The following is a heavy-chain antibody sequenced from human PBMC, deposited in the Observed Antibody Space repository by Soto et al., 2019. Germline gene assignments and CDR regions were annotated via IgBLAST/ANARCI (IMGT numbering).Heavy chain of an antibody. D-gene: IGHD3-10*01. Sequence: QVQLVQSGAEVKKPGSSVKVSCKASGGTFSSYAISWMRQAPGQGLEWMGGIIPIFGTANYAQKFQGRVTITADESTSTAYMELSSLRSEDTAVYYCARVVEAYYYGSGSYENWGQGTLVTVSS. J-gene: IGHJ4*02. CDR1: GGTFSSYA. CDR2: IIPIFGTA. V-gene: IGHV1-69*01. CDR3: ARVVEAYYYGSGSYEN.